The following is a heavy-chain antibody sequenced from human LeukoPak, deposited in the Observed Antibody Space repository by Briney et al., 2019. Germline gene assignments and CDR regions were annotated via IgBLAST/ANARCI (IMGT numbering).Heavy chain of an antibody. Sequence: SETLSLTCTVSGGSISSGGYYWSWIRQHPGKGLEWIGYIYYSGSTYYNPSLKSRVTISVDTSKNQFSLKLSSVTAADTAVYYCARGGFLEFDYWGQGTLVTVSS. D-gene: IGHD1-1*01. CDR1: GGSISSGGYY. V-gene: IGHV4-31*03. CDR2: IYYSGST. J-gene: IGHJ4*02. CDR3: ARGGFLEFDY.